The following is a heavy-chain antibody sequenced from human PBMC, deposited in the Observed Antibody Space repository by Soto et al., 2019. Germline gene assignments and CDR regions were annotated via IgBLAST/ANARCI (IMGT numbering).Heavy chain of an antibody. CDR3: ARKQITMFGVVNDY. CDR2: ISPSNGNT. CDR1: GYIFINHG. V-gene: IGHV1-18*01. J-gene: IGHJ4*02. D-gene: IGHD3-10*01. Sequence: QVQLEQSGDEVKKPGASVKFSCKASGYIFINHGISWVRQAPGQGLEYMGWISPSNGNTNYAPSFQGSVTMTTDTSTNTAYLQLRSLRSDDTAVYYCARKQITMFGVVNDYWGQGTLVNVSS.